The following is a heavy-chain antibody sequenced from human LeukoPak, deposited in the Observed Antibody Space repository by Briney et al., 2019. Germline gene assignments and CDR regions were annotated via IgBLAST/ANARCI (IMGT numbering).Heavy chain of an antibody. V-gene: IGHV6-1*01. D-gene: IGHD3-10*01. CDR2: TDYRSKGYN. Sequence: SQILSLTCAISGDSVSSNNVAWNWIRQSPSRGLEWLGRTDYRSKGYNYYAVSMKSRITINPDTSKKQFSLQLNSVTTEDTAVYYCARKGSGSQMDYWGQGTLVTVSS. CDR1: GDSVSSNNVA. CDR3: ARKGSGSQMDY. J-gene: IGHJ4*02.